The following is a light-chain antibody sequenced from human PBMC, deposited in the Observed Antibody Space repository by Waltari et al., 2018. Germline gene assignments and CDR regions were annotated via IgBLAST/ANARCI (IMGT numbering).Light chain of an antibody. Sequence: EIVMTQSPAILSVSPGERATLSCRASQSVSTNVAWYQQKPGQAPRLLFYGASTRATDIPTRFSGSGSETEFTLTISSLQAEDFAIYYCQQYNSWPPYTFGQGTKLEIK. J-gene: IGKJ2*01. CDR3: QQYNSWPPYT. CDR2: GAS. V-gene: IGKV3-15*01. CDR1: QSVSTN.